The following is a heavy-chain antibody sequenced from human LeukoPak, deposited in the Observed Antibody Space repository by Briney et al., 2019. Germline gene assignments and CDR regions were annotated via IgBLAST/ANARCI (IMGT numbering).Heavy chain of an antibody. J-gene: IGHJ4*02. D-gene: IGHD5-12*01. Sequence: PSQTLSLTCTVSGGSISSSSYSWGRTRQPPGKGLEWIGSIHYSGSTYYNPSLHSRVTISVDTSKNQFSLKLSSVTAAETVVYYCARWWLRGYRGGYFDYWGQGSLVTVYS. CDR1: GGSISSSSYS. CDR2: IHYSGST. V-gene: IGHV4-39*01. CDR3: ARWWLRGYRGGYFDY.